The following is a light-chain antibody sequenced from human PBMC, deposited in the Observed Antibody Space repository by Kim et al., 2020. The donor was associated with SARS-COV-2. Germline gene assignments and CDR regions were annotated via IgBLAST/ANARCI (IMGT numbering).Light chain of an antibody. CDR3: NSRDSSGNHWV. CDR2: GKN. V-gene: IGLV3-19*01. Sequence: ALGQTVRIKCQGDSLRKYYASWYQQKPGQAPLLVIYGKNNRPSGIPDRFSGSSSGNTASLTITGAQAEDEADYYCNSRDSSGNHWVFGGGTQLTVL. CDR1: SLRKYY. J-gene: IGLJ3*02.